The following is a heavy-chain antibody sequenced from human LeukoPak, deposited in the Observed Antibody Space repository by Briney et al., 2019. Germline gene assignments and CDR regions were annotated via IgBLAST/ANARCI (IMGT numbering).Heavy chain of an antibody. CDR2: IYSSGST. Sequence: ASQTLSLTCTVSGGSISSGDYYWSWIRQPPGKGLEWFGYIYSSGSTYYNPSLKSRVTISVDTSKNQFSLKLSSVTAADTAVYYCAREGYCSSTSCYGAWWFDPWGQGTLVTVSS. CDR3: AREGYCSSTSCYGAWWFDP. D-gene: IGHD2-2*01. CDR1: GGSISSGDYY. J-gene: IGHJ5*02. V-gene: IGHV4-30-4*08.